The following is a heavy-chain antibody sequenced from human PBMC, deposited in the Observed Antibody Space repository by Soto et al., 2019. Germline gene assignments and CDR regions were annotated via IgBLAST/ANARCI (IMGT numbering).Heavy chain of an antibody. J-gene: IGHJ4*02. V-gene: IGHV3-21*01. Sequence: EVQLVESGGGLVKPGGSLRLSCAASGFTFSSYSMNWVRQAPGKGLEWVSCISFSSTYIYYADSVKGRFTISRDNAKNTLYRQMNSLSAEDTAVYYCARLDYGDPYYFDSWGQGTLVTVSS. CDR2: ISFSSTYI. CDR1: GFTFSSYS. CDR3: ARLDYGDPYYFDS. D-gene: IGHD4-17*01.